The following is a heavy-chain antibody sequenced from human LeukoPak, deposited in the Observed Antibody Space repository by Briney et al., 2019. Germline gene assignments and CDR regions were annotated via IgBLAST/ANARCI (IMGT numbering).Heavy chain of an antibody. J-gene: IGHJ4*02. CDR3: ARDSTYYYDSGSSGPHYFDN. V-gene: IGHV3-30*01. CDR2: ISSGGSYE. D-gene: IGHD3-10*01. Sequence: GGSLRLSCAASGFTFSNYAMHWVRQAPGKGLEWVSLISSGGSYEYYADSVKGRFTISRDNSKNTLYLQLNSLRAEDTAVYYCARDSTYYYDSGSSGPHYFDNWGQGTLVTVSS. CDR1: GFTFSNYA.